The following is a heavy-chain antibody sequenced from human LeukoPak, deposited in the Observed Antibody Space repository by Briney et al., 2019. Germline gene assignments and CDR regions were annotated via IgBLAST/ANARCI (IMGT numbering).Heavy chain of an antibody. CDR2: ISPTTI. J-gene: IGHJ4*02. CDR1: GFTFTSYS. V-gene: IGHV3-48*01. D-gene: IGHD2-21*01. Sequence: GGSLRHSCAASGFTFTSYSLNWVRQAPGKGLEWVSYISPTTIYDADSVRGRFTISRDDAKNSLYLQMNSLRAEDTAIYYCARDTAYSFDYWGQGTLVTVSS. CDR3: ARDTAYSFDY.